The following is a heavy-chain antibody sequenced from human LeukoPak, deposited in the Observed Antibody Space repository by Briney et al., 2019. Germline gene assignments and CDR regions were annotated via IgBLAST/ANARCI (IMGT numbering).Heavy chain of an antibody. D-gene: IGHD6-13*01. CDR3: ASEIAAAGRRYFDY. J-gene: IGHJ4*02. V-gene: IGHV4-39*07. CDR2: IYYSGST. Sequence: SETLSLTCTVSGGSISSSSYYWGWIRQPPGKGLEWIGSIYYSGSTYYNPSLKSRVTISVDTSKNQFSLKLSSVTAADTAVYYCASEIAAAGRRYFDYWGQGTLVTVSS. CDR1: GGSISSSSYY.